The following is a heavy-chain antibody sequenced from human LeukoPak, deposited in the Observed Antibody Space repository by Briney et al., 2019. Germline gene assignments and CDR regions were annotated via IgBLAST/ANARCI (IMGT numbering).Heavy chain of an antibody. CDR1: GYSFTSYW. J-gene: IGHJ4*02. CDR3: ARRIGSGWYDY. V-gene: IGHV5-51*01. D-gene: IGHD6-19*01. CDR2: INPGDSDT. Sequence: GESLKISCKGSGYSFTSYWIGWVRQMPGKGLEWLGIINPGDSDTRYSPSFQGQVTISADKAISTANLQWSSLKASDTAMYYCARRIGSGWYDYWGQGTLVTVSS.